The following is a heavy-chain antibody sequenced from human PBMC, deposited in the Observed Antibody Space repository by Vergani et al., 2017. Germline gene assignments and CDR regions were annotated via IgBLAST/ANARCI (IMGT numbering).Heavy chain of an antibody. CDR2: IYYSGST. D-gene: IGHD3-10*01. V-gene: IGHV4-39*01. CDR1: GGSISSSSYY. J-gene: IGHJ4*02. CDR3: ASSHYYGSGSAAGF. Sequence: QLQLQESGPGLVKPSETLSLTCTVSGGSISSSSYYWGWIRQPPGKGLEWIGSIYYSGSTYYNPSLKSRVTISVDTSKNQFSLKLSSVTAADTAVYYCASSHYYGSGSAAGFWGQGTLVTVSS.